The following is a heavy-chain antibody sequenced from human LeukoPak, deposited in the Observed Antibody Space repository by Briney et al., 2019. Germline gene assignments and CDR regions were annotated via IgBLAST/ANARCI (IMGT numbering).Heavy chain of an antibody. D-gene: IGHD1-26*01. Sequence: GGSLRLSCAASGFTLTTSWMHWVRQAPGKGLVWVSRVTSDGTTTNYADSVKGRFTISRDMSKNTLNLQMNSLRVEDTAMFYCARDLSFGSLDFGGQGTLVTVSS. CDR3: ARDLSFGSLDF. J-gene: IGHJ4*02. CDR1: GFTLTTSW. CDR2: VTSDGTTT. V-gene: IGHV3-74*01.